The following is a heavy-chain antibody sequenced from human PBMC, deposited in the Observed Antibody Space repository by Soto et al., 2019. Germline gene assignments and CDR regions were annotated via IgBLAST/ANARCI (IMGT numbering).Heavy chain of an antibody. V-gene: IGHV1-8*01. Sequence: QVQLVQSGAEVKKPGASVKVSCKASGYTFTSYDINWVRQATGQGLEWMGWMNPNSGNTGYAQKFQGRVTMTRNTTRSTAYMELSSLRSEDTAVYYCARVQQLDGWFDPWGQGTLVTVSS. J-gene: IGHJ5*02. CDR1: GYTFTSYD. CDR2: MNPNSGNT. CDR3: ARVQQLDGWFDP. D-gene: IGHD6-6*01.